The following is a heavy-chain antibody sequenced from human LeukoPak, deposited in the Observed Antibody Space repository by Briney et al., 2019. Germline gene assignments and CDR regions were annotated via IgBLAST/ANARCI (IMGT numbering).Heavy chain of an antibody. CDR3: ARLLLNDYVWGSYRHFDY. D-gene: IGHD3-16*02. CDR2: IYYSGST. J-gene: IGHJ4*02. Sequence: SETLSLTCTVSGGSISSSCYYWGWIRQPPGKGLEWIGSIYYSGSTYYNPSLKSRVTISVDTSKNQFSLKLSSVTAADTAVYYCARLLLNDYVWGSYRHFDYWGQGTLVTVSS. V-gene: IGHV4-39*01. CDR1: GGSISSSCYY.